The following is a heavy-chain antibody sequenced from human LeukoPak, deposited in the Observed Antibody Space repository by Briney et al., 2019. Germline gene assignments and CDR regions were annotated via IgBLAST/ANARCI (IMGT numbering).Heavy chain of an antibody. V-gene: IGHV1-2*02. CDR3: AGVVATTTLYAFDI. CDR2: INPNSGGT. J-gene: IGHJ3*02. CDR1: GYTFTGYY. Sequence: AASVKVSCKASGYTFTGYYMHWVRQAPGQGLEWMGWINPNSGGTNYAQKFQGRVTMTRDTSISTAYMELSRLRSDDTAVYYCAGVVATTTLYAFDIWGRGTMVTVSS. D-gene: IGHD5-12*01.